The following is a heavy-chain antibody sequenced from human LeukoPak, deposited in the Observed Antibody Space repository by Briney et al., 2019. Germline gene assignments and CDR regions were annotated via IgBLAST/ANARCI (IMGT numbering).Heavy chain of an antibody. V-gene: IGHV4-4*07. J-gene: IGHJ6*02. Sequence: SETLSLTCTVSGGSISSYYWSRIRQPAGKGLEWIGRIYTSGSTNYNPSLKSRVTMSVDTSKNQFSLKLSSVTAADTAVYYCARGGIAAADDYYYYYGMDVWGQGTTVTVSS. CDR3: ARGGIAAADDYYYYYGMDV. D-gene: IGHD6-13*01. CDR2: IYTSGST. CDR1: GGSISSYY.